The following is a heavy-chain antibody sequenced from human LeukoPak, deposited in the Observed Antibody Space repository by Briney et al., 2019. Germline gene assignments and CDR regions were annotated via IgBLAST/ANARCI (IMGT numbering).Heavy chain of an antibody. CDR3: ARLKLGYWYFDL. D-gene: IGHD7-27*01. V-gene: IGHV3-11*01. Sequence: GGSLRLSCAASGFTFSDYYMSWNRQVPGKGLEWVSYIDLTDTTIYYADSLKGRFAISRDNAKNSLYLHTHSLRAEDTAIYYCARLKLGYWYFDLWGRGTLLTVSS. CDR2: IDLTDTTI. CDR1: GFTFSDYY. J-gene: IGHJ2*01.